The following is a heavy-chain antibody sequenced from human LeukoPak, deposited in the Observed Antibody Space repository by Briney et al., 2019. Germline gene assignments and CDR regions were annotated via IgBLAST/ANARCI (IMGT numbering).Heavy chain of an antibody. CDR1: GFTFSSYA. J-gene: IGHJ4*02. CDR2: ISGSGGST. Sequence: GGPLRLSCAASGFTFSSYAMSWVRQAPGKGLEWVSAISGSGGSTYYADSVKGRFTISRDNSKNTLYLQMNSLRAEDTAVYYCAKHYDYIFAASDYWGQGTLVTVSS. V-gene: IGHV3-23*01. CDR3: AKHYDYIFAASDY. D-gene: IGHD3-16*01.